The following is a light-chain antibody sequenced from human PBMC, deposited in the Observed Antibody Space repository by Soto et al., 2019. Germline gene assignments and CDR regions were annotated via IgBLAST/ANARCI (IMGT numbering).Light chain of an antibody. Sequence: EIVLTQSPGTLSLSPGERATLSCRASQSVSSSYLAWYQQRPGQAPRLLIYGASSRATGIPDRLSGSGSGTAFTLTISRLETEDFAVYDCQQYGSSPYTFGQGTKLEIK. CDR2: GAS. CDR1: QSVSSSY. CDR3: QQYGSSPYT. J-gene: IGKJ2*01. V-gene: IGKV3-20*01.